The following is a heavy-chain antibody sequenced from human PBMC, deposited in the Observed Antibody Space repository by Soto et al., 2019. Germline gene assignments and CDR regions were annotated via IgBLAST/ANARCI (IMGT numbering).Heavy chain of an antibody. Sequence: EVQLVESGGGLVQPGGSLRLSCAASGFTFSSYWMSWVRQAPGKGLEWVANIKQDGSEKYYVDSVKGRFTISRDNAKNSLYLQMTSLRAEDTAVYYCARDSEGSYGYGPFDYWGQGTLVTVSS. CDR1: GFTFSSYW. V-gene: IGHV3-7*03. J-gene: IGHJ4*02. D-gene: IGHD5-18*01. CDR3: ARDSEGSYGYGPFDY. CDR2: IKQDGSEK.